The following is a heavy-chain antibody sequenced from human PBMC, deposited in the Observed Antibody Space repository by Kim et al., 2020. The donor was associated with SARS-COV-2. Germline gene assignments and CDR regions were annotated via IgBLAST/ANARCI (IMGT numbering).Heavy chain of an antibody. CDR2: ISYDGSNK. Sequence: GGSLRLSCAASGFTFSSYGMHWVRQAPGKGLEWVAVISYDGSNKYYADSVKGRFTISRDNSKNTLYLQMNSLRAEDTAVYYCAKELAAAGPNYYYYYYGMDVWGQGTTVTVSS. V-gene: IGHV3-30*18. CDR3: AKELAAAGPNYYYYYYGMDV. CDR1: GFTFSSYG. J-gene: IGHJ6*02. D-gene: IGHD6-13*01.